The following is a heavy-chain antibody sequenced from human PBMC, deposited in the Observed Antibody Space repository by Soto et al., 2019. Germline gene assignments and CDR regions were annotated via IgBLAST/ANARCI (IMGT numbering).Heavy chain of an antibody. CDR3: ARDLGFGELLNYYYYYGMDV. D-gene: IGHD3-10*01. CDR2: IWYDGSNK. J-gene: IGHJ6*02. V-gene: IGHV3-33*01. Sequence: QVQLVESGGGVVQPGRSLRLSCAASGFTFSSYGMHWVRQAPGKGLEWVAVIWYDGSNKYYADSVKGRFTISRDNSKNPLHLQMNSLRAEATAVYYCARDLGFGELLNYYYYYGMDVWGQGTTVTVSS. CDR1: GFTFSSYG.